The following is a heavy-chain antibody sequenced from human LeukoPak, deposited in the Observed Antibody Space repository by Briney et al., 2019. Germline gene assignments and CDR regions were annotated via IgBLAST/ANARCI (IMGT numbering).Heavy chain of an antibody. J-gene: IGHJ4*02. CDR3: ARDQLLDGYNSVGFDY. CDR2: ISYDGSNK. D-gene: IGHD5-24*01. CDR1: GFTFSSYA. V-gene: IGHV3-30-3*01. Sequence: PGGSLRLSCAASGFTFSSYAMHWVRQAPGKGLEWVAVISYDGSNKYYADSVKGRFTISRDNSKNTLYLQMNSLRAEDTAVYYCARDQLLDGYNSVGFDYWGQGTLVTVSS.